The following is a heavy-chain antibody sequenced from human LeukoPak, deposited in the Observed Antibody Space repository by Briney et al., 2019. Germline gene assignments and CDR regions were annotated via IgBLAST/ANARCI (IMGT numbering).Heavy chain of an antibody. Sequence: SDTLSLPCAVYGGSFSGYYWSWIRQPPGKGLEWIGEINHSGSTNYNPSLKSRVTISVDTSKNQFSLKLSSVTAADTAVYYCARGPLRYFDYGGQGTLVTVSS. J-gene: IGHJ4*02. CDR2: INHSGST. CDR3: ARGPLRYFDY. V-gene: IGHV4-34*01. CDR1: GGSFSGYY.